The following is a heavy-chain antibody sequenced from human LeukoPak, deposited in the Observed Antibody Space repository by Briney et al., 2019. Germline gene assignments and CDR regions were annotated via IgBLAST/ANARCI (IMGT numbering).Heavy chain of an antibody. J-gene: IGHJ4*02. Sequence: GGSLRLSCAASGFTFSSYEMNWVRQAPGKGLEWVSAISGSGGSTYYADSVKGRFTISRDNSKNTLYLQMNSLRAEDTAVYYCAKDLLGYCSGGSCYGAFDYWGQGTLVTVSS. D-gene: IGHD2-15*01. CDR1: GFTFSSYE. V-gene: IGHV3-23*01. CDR3: AKDLLGYCSGGSCYGAFDY. CDR2: ISGSGGST.